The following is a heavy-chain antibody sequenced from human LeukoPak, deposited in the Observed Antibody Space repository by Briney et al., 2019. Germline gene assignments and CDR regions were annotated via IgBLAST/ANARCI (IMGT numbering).Heavy chain of an antibody. CDR1: GYTFTGYY. CDR2: INPNSGGT. V-gene: IGHV1-2*02. D-gene: IGHD1-26*01. Sequence: GASVKASCKASGYTFTGYYMHWVRQAPGQGLEWMGWINPNSGGTNYAQKFQGRVTMTRDTSISTAYMELSRLRSDDTAVYYCARSNGELLPYYFDYWGQGTLVTVSS. CDR3: ARSNGELLPYYFDY. J-gene: IGHJ4*02.